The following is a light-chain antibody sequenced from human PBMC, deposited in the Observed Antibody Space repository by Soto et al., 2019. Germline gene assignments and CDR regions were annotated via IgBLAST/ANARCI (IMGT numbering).Light chain of an antibody. CDR2: DSN. V-gene: IGLV1-51*01. Sequence: QSVLTQPPSVSAAPGQKVTIYCSGSSSNIGNNDVYWYQQLPRTAPKLLIYDSNKRPSGISDRFSGSKSGTSATLGITGLQTGDEADYYCETWDSSLSVVVFGGGTKVTVL. J-gene: IGLJ2*01. CDR1: SSNIGNND. CDR3: ETWDSSLSVVV.